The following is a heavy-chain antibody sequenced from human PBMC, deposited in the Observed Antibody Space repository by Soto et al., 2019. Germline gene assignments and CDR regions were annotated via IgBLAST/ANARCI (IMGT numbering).Heavy chain of an antibody. CDR1: GYTVSSYA. CDR2: ISYDGSNK. Sequence: QVQLVESGGGVVQPGRSQRLSCAASGYTVSSYAMHWVRQAPGKGLEWVAVISYDGSNKYYADSVKGRFTISRDNSKNTLYLQMNSLRAEDTAVYYCARDEGYVYWGQGTLVTVSS. V-gene: IGHV3-30-3*01. D-gene: IGHD5-12*01. CDR3: ARDEGYVY. J-gene: IGHJ4*02.